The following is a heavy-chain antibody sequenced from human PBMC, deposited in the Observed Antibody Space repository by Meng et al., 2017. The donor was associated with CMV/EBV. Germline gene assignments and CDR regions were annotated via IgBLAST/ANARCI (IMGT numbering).Heavy chain of an antibody. CDR2: IRYDGSNK. V-gene: IGHV3-30*02. Sequence: GESLKISCAASGFTFSSYGMHWVRQAPGKGLEWVAFIRYDGSNKYYADSVKGRFTISRDNSKNTLYLQMNRLRAEDTAVYYCAKVVRDIVVVPAAMGMDVWGQGTTVTVSS. J-gene: IGHJ6*02. CDR1: GFTFSSYG. CDR3: AKVVRDIVVVPAAMGMDV. D-gene: IGHD2-2*01.